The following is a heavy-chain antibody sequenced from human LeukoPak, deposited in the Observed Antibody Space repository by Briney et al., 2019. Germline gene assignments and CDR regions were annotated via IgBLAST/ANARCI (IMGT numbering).Heavy chain of an antibody. Sequence: PGGSLRLSCAASGFTFSKHWMHWVRQVPGKGLVWVSRINSDGSSTSYADSVKGRFTISRDNAKNTLYLQMNSLRAEDTAVHYCARATSYSNYGMDVWGQGTTATVSS. D-gene: IGHD4-11*01. CDR1: GFTFSKHW. V-gene: IGHV3-74*01. CDR2: INSDGSST. CDR3: ARATSYSNYGMDV. J-gene: IGHJ6*02.